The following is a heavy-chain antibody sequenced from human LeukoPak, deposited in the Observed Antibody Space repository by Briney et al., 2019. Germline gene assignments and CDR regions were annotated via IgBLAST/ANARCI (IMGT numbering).Heavy chain of an antibody. D-gene: IGHD6-6*01. CDR2: IKQDGSAE. V-gene: IGHV3-7*05. J-gene: IGHJ6*02. Sequence: GGSLRLSCAASGFTFSTYWMSWVRQAPGKGLEWVANIKQDGSAEVYMDSVKGRFTISRDNAKNSLFLQMNTLRAEDTAVYYCARDPYSSTWSYGMDVWDQGTTVTVSS. CDR1: GFTFSTYW. CDR3: ARDPYSSTWSYGMDV.